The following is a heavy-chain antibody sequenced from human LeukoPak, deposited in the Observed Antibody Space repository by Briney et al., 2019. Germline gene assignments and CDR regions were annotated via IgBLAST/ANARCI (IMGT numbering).Heavy chain of an antibody. V-gene: IGHV4-30-2*01. CDR1: GGSISSGGYS. CDR2: IYHSGST. Sequence: PSETLSLTCAVSGGSISSGGYSWSWIRQPPGKGLEWIGYIYHSGSTYYNPSLKSRVTISVDRSKNQFSLKLSSVTAADTAVYYCARLVHYDILTGSMDPGAFDIWGQGTMVTVSS. D-gene: IGHD3-9*01. J-gene: IGHJ3*02. CDR3: ARLVHYDILTGSMDPGAFDI.